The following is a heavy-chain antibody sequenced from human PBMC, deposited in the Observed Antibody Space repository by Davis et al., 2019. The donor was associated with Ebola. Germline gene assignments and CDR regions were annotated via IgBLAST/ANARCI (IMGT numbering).Heavy chain of an antibody. V-gene: IGHV3-21*04. CDR1: GFTFSSYS. CDR3: AKVATTLYSYGPKRVDY. J-gene: IGHJ4*02. Sequence: GESLKISCAASGFTFSSYSMNWVRQAPGKGLEWVSSISSSSSYIYYADSVKGRFTISRDNAKNTLYLQMNSLRAEDTAVYYCAKVATTLYSYGPKRVDYWGQGTLVTVSS. D-gene: IGHD5-18*01. CDR2: ISSSSSYI.